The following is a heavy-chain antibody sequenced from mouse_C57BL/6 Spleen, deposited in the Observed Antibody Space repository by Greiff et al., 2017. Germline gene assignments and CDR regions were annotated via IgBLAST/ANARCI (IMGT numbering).Heavy chain of an antibody. CDR1: GYTFTDYE. J-gene: IGHJ1*03. CDR2: IAPETGGT. Sequence: VQLQQSGAELVRPGASVTLSCKASGYTFTDYEMHWVKQTPVHGLEWIGAIAPETGGTAYNQKFKGKAILTADKSSSTAYMDLRSLTSEDSAVYYCTREGAYYSNYDWYFDVWGTGTTVTVSS. CDR3: TREGAYYSNYDWYFDV. D-gene: IGHD2-5*01. V-gene: IGHV1-15*01.